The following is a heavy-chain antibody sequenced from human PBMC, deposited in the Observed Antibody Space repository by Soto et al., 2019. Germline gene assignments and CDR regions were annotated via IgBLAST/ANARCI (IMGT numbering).Heavy chain of an antibody. CDR3: AKCRVVVTDY. Sequence: GGSLRLSCAASGFTFSSYAMSWVRQAPGKGVEWVSAISGSGGSTYYADSVKGRFTISRDNSKNTLYLRMNSLRAEDTAVHYCAKCRVVVTDYWGQGTLVTVSS. CDR1: GFTFSSYA. J-gene: IGHJ4*02. D-gene: IGHD3-22*01. V-gene: IGHV3-23*01. CDR2: ISGSGGST.